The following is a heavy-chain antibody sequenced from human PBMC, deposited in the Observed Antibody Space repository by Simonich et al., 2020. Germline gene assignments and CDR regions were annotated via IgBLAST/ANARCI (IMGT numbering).Heavy chain of an antibody. CDR1: GFTFSRYS. D-gene: IGHD6-13*01. CDR2: SSSSSSYI. J-gene: IGHJ4*02. Sequence: EVQLVESGGGLVKPGGSLRLSCAASGFTFSRYSMTWFRQAPGEGLEWGSSSSSSSSYIYYADSVKGRFTISRDNAKNSLYLQRNSLRAEDTAVYYCARDAAGDYWGQGTLVTVSS. CDR3: ARDAAGDY. V-gene: IGHV3-21*01.